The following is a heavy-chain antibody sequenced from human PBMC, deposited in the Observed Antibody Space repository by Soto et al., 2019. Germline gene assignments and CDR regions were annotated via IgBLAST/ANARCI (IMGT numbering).Heavy chain of an antibody. J-gene: IGHJ4*02. D-gene: IGHD3-22*01. V-gene: IGHV4-39*07. CDR2: IYYSGST. Sequence: SETLSLTCTVSGGSISSCSYYWGWIRQQPGKGLEWIGCIYYSGSTYYKPSLKSRVTISVDTSKNQFSLKLSSVTAADTAVYYCVRGIYDSSGYYTRVFDYWGPGTLVTVSS. CDR1: GGSISSCSYY. CDR3: VRGIYDSSGYYTRVFDY.